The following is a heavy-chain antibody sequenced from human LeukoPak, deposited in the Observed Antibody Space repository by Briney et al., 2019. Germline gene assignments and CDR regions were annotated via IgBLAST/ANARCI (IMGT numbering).Heavy chain of an antibody. CDR2: ISDYNGIT. J-gene: IGHJ4*02. Sequence: ASVKVSCKASVYTFADYGLSWVRQAPGQGLEWLGWISDYNGITNYADKFQGRVTMTTDTSTSTAYMELRSLRSDDTAVYYCARYSYGLYYFDNWGQGTLVTVSS. CDR3: ARYSYGLYYFDN. V-gene: IGHV1-18*01. D-gene: IGHD5-18*01. CDR1: VYTFADYG.